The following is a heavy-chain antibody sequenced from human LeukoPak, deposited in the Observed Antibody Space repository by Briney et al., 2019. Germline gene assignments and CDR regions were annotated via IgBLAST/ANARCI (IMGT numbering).Heavy chain of an antibody. Sequence: GGSLRLSCAASGFTFSGSAMHWVRQASGKGMEWVGRIRSKANSYATAYAASVKGRFTISRDDSKNTAYLQMNSLKTEDTAVYYCTRHPPGGSGSYSDYWGQGTLVTVSS. J-gene: IGHJ4*02. V-gene: IGHV3-73*01. D-gene: IGHD1-26*01. CDR3: TRHPPGGSGSYSDY. CDR2: IRSKANSYAT. CDR1: GFTFSGSA.